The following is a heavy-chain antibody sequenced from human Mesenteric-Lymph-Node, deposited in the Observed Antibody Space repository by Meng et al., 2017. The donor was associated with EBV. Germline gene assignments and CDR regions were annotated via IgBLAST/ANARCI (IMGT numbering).Heavy chain of an antibody. D-gene: IGHD2/OR15-2a*01. Sequence: QVQLQESGPGLVKPSETLSLTCTVSGGSVSSGSYYWSWIRQPPGKGLEWIGYIYYSGSTYYNPSLKNRVTISIDRSKNQFSVKLDSVTAADTAVYYCARETRERYFEFDYWGQGTLVTVSS. V-gene: IGHV4-61*01. CDR3: ARETRERYFEFDY. CDR1: GGSVSSGSYY. J-gene: IGHJ4*02. CDR2: IYYSGST.